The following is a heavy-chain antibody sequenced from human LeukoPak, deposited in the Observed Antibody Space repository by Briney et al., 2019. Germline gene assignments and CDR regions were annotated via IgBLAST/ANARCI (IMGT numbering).Heavy chain of an antibody. V-gene: IGHV3-23*01. CDR2: ISSNSVYT. Sequence: PGGSLRLSCAASGFNFNIYAMSWFRQAPGKGLEWVSSISSNSVYTYYGDSVKGRFTVSRDNSKSTLYLQMNSLRAEDTAIYYCAKDRPNYYESNGHYYRQDGDYWGQGTLVTVSS. CDR3: AKDRPNYYESNGHYYRQDGDY. J-gene: IGHJ4*02. CDR1: GFNFNIYA. D-gene: IGHD3-22*01.